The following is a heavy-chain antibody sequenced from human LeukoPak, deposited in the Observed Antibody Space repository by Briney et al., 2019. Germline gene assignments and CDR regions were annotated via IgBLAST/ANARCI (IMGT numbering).Heavy chain of an antibody. Sequence: PGGSLRLSCVASGFTFSNSWMAWVRQAPGKGLEWVANIKQDGSTKHYADSLKGRFTISRDNPKNSLYLQMNNLRVDDTAVYYCTRDTDGSLDYWGQGILVTVAS. J-gene: IGHJ4*02. CDR3: TRDTDGSLDY. CDR1: GFTFSNSW. CDR2: IKQDGSTK. V-gene: IGHV3-7*01. D-gene: IGHD1-26*01.